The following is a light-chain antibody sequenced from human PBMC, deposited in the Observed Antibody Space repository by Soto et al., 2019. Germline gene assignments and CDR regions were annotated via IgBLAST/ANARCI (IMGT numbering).Light chain of an antibody. J-gene: IGKJ1*01. V-gene: IGKV2-30*01. Sequence: DVVMTQSPLSLSVTLGQPASISCRSSQGLVYSDGNTFLNWFHQRPGQSPRRLIYQVSNRDSGVPDRFSSSGSGTDYTLTISRVEAEDVGSYYCVQGTPGPWTFGQGTKVEI. CDR1: QGLVYSDGNTF. CDR2: QVS. CDR3: VQGTPGPWT.